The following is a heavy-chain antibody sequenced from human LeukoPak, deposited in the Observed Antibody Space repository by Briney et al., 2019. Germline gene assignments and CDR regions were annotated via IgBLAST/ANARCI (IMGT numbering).Heavy chain of an antibody. V-gene: IGHV4-30-2*01. CDR2: IYHSGST. CDR1: GGSISSGGYY. D-gene: IGHD2-21*01. J-gene: IGHJ4*02. Sequence: SETLSLTCTVSGGSISSGGYYWSWIRQPPGKGLEWIGYIYHSGSTYYNPSLKSRVTISVDRSKNQFSLKLSSVTAADTAVYYCARDVQGDFDYWGQGTLVTVSS. CDR3: ARDVQGDFDY.